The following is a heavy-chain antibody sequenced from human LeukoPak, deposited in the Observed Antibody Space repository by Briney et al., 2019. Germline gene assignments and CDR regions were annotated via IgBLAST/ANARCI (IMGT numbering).Heavy chain of an antibody. D-gene: IGHD2-15*01. CDR3: ARTLGYCSGDSCFGNNWFDP. CDR2: IIPIFGTA. V-gene: IGHV1-69*13. CDR1: GGTFSSYA. J-gene: IGHJ5*02. Sequence: ASVKVSCKASGGTFSSYAISWVRQAPGQGLEWMGGIIPIFGTANYAQKFQGRVTITADVSTSTAYMELSSLRSEDTAVYYCARTLGYCSGDSCFGNNWFDPWGQGTLVTVSS.